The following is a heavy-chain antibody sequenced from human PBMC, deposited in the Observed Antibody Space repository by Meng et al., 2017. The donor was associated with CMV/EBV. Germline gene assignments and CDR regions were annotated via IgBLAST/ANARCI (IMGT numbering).Heavy chain of an antibody. J-gene: IGHJ4*02. CDR3: ARDPGGNSYGSLSYFDY. V-gene: IGHV1-69*04. Sequence: SVKVSCKASGGTFSSYTISWVRQAPGQGLEWMGRIIPILGIANYAQKFQGRVTITADTSTSTGYMELSSLRSEDTAVYYCARDPGGNSYGSLSYFDYWGQGTLVTVSS. CDR2: IIPILGIA. CDR1: GGTFSSYT. D-gene: IGHD5-18*01.